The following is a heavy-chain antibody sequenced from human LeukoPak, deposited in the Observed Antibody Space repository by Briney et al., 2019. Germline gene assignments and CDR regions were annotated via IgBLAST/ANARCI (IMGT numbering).Heavy chain of an antibody. J-gene: IGHJ4*02. CDR3: ATIGKSY. V-gene: IGHV4-59*01. D-gene: IGHD4-23*01. Sequence: PSETLSLTCTVSGGSISSYYWSWIRQPPGKGLGWIGYIYYSGTTNYTPSLQSRVTMSVNTSKNQFSLKLSSVTAADTAVYYCATIGKSYWGQGTLVTVSS. CDR1: GGSISSYY. CDR2: IYYSGTT.